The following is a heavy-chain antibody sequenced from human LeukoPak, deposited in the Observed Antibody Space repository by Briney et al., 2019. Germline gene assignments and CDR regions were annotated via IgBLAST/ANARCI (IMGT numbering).Heavy chain of an antibody. CDR1: NFSITSNYY. J-gene: IGHJ4*02. CDR3: ARSLISYSSSWYRWTFDY. Sequence: SETLSLTCTVSNFSITSNYYWVWIRQPPGKRLEWIGSIYHAGATFYNPSLQSRVTISLDTSNNQFSLKLSSVTAADTAVYYCARSLISYSSSWYRWTFDYWGQGTLVTVSS. V-gene: IGHV4-38-2*02. CDR2: IYHAGAT. D-gene: IGHD6-13*01.